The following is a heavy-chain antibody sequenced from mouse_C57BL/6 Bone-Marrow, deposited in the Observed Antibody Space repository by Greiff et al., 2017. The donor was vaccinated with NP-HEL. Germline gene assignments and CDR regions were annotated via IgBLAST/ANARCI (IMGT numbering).Heavy chain of an antibody. CDR2: IDPNSGGT. V-gene: IGHV1-72*01. CDR1: GYTFTSYW. J-gene: IGHJ1*03. Sequence: QVQLQQPGAELVKPGASVKLSCKASGYTFTSYWMHWVKQRPGRGLEWIGRIDPNSGGTKYNEKFKSKATLTVAKPSSTAYMQLSSMTSEDSAVYYWASEAGTRGYWYFDVWGTGTTVTVSS. D-gene: IGHD4-1*01. CDR3: ASEAGTRGYWYFDV.